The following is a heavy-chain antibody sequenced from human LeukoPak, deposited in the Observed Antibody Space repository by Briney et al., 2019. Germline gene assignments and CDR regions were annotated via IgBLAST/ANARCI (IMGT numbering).Heavy chain of an antibody. V-gene: IGHV3-30*04. CDR3: AKADEYYYYYYYIDV. CDR1: GFTFNNHV. D-gene: IGHD5-24*01. J-gene: IGHJ6*03. CDR2: ISSDGSLK. Sequence: GGSLGLSCAASGFTFNNHVMHWVRQAPGKGLEWVAVISSDGSLKYYADSVKGRFTISRDNSQNTLYLQMNSLRSEDTAVLYCAKADEYYYYYYYIDVWGKGTTVTVSS.